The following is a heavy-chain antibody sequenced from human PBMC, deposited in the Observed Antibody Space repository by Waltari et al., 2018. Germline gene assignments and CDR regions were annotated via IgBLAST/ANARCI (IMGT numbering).Heavy chain of an antibody. J-gene: IGHJ4*02. CDR3: ARDRGRGLYLDS. CDR1: GDSMSSNNW. D-gene: IGHD2-15*01. CDR2: SPRSGKT. V-gene: IGHV4-4*02. Sequence: QLQLQESGPRLVKPSGTLSLTCTVSGDSMSSNNWWSWVRQPPETGLEWIGQSPRSGKTNYNPSLESRVTISIDTANNQFSLKVTSTTAADTAVYYCARDRGRGLYLDSWGQGTLVTVSP.